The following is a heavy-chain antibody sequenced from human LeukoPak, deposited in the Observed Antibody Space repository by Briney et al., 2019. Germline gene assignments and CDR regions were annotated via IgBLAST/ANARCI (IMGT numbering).Heavy chain of an antibody. V-gene: IGHV3-23*01. CDR3: ARRWLGDPYGMDV. D-gene: IGHD3-10*01. J-gene: IGHJ6*02. Sequence: GGSLRLSCAASGFISSNYAMTWVRQAPGKGLEWVSILGGLSESVYYPDSVKGRFTVSRDNSKDTLYLEINSLRGEDTATYYCARRWLGDPYGMDVWGQGTTVTVSS. CDR2: LGGLSESV. CDR1: GFISSNYA.